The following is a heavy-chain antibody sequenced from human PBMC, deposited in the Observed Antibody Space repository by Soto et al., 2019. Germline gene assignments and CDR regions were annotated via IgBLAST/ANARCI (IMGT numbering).Heavy chain of an antibody. Sequence: QVHLQESGPGLVKPSETLSLTCKVSGASVGSKGYFWTWIRQADGRRLEWIGYIDHIGTAPYNPSLQSRVAFSVVRTTNQVSLTLASVTAADTAVYYCGGEHFYGSYGRVSNDYWGQGVLVTVSS. D-gene: IGHD3-10*01. J-gene: IGHJ4*02. CDR1: GASVGSKGYF. CDR3: GGEHFYGSYGRVSNDY. V-gene: IGHV4-61*08. CDR2: IDHIGTA.